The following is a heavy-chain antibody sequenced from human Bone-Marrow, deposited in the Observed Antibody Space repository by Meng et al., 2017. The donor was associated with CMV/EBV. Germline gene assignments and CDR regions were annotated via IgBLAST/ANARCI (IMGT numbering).Heavy chain of an antibody. J-gene: IGHJ4*01. CDR2: ISAYDGNT. V-gene: IGHV1-18*01. D-gene: IGHD5-24*01. CDR1: GYMFTNYG. CDR3: ARVRGDYNYRPFKY. Sequence: ASVKVSCKATGYMFTNYGITWVRQGPGQGLEWVGWISAYDGNTVYAQKFYGRITMTTDTSTTTAYMEVRSLRSDDTAIYYCARVRGDYNYRPFKYWGHGTLVTASS.